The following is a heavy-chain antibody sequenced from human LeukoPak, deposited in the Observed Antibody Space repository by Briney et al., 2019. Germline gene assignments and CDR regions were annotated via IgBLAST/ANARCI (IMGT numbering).Heavy chain of an antibody. J-gene: IGHJ3*02. CDR1: GDSISSSTYY. CDR3: ARHRGPQTPLNAFDI. CDR2: IYYSGST. Sequence: PSETLSLTCAVSGDSISSSTYYWGWIRQPPGKGLEWIGSIYYSGSTHYNPSLKSRVAISLDTSKNQFSLKLNSVTAADTAMYYCARHRGPQTPLNAFDIWGQGTMVTVSS. V-gene: IGHV4-39*01.